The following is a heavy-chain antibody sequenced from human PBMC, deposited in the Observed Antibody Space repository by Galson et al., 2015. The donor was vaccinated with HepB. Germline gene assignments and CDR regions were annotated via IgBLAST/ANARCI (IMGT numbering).Heavy chain of an antibody. CDR2: IIPILGIA. D-gene: IGHD3-9*01. V-gene: IGHV1-69*02. CDR1: GGTFSKFT. Sequence: SVKVSCKASGGTFSKFTFSWVRQAPGQGLEWMGRIIPILGIANYAQKFQGRVTITADKSTSTAYMELSSLRSEDTAVYYCANTYYDIYDPWGQGTLATVSS. CDR3: ANTYYDIYDP. J-gene: IGHJ5*02.